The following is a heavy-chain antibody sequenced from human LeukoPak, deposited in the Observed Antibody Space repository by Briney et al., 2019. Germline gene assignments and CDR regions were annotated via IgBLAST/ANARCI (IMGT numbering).Heavy chain of an antibody. CDR1: GGSISSHY. CDR3: ARRFDY. Sequence: SETLSLTCTVSGGSISSHYWSWIRQPPGKGLEWIGYIYYSGSTNYNPSLESRVTISVDTSKNQFSLKLSSVTAADTAVYYCARRFDYWGQGTLVTVSS. V-gene: IGHV4-59*11. J-gene: IGHJ4*02. CDR2: IYYSGST.